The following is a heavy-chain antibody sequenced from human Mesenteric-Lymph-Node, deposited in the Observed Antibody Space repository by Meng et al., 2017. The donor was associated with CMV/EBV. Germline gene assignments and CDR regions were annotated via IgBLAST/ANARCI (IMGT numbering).Heavy chain of an antibody. CDR3: ARQTRGRSSGWYFDL. V-gene: IGHV4-39*01. Sequence: SETLSLTCTVSGGSISSSNYYWGWIRQPPGKGLEWIGNVYSSGTTYYNPSLKSRVSISVDTSKNQFSLKLSSVTAADTAVYYCARQTRGRSSGWYFDLWGRGTLVTVSS. CDR2: VYSSGTT. D-gene: IGHD6-19*01. CDR1: GGSISSSNYY. J-gene: IGHJ2*01.